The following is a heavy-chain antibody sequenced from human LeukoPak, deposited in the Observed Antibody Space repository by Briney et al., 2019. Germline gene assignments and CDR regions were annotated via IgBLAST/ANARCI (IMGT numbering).Heavy chain of an antibody. CDR3: ARDVSGTAVVTMRDWYFDL. CDR2: ISSGSSTI. J-gene: IGHJ2*01. V-gene: IGHV3-48*04. Sequence: PGGSLRLSCAASGFTFSSYSMNWVRQTPGKGLEWVSYISSGSSTIYYADSVKGRFTISRDNAKNSLYLQMNSLRAEDTAVYYCARDVSGTAVVTMRDWYFDLWGRGTLVTVSS. D-gene: IGHD4-23*01. CDR1: GFTFSSYS.